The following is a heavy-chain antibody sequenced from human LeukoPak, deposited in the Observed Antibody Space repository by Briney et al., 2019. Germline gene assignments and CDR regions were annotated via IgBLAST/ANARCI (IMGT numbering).Heavy chain of an antibody. CDR3: ARAYSYGYSYFDY. CDR1: GGSISSYY. V-gene: IGHV4-59*01. J-gene: IGHJ4*02. D-gene: IGHD5-18*01. CDR2: IYYSGST. Sequence: PSETLSLTXNVSGGSISSYYWSWIRQPPGKGLEWIGYIYYSGSTNYNPSLKSRVTISVDTSKNQFSLRLSSVTAADTAVYYCARAYSYGYSYFDYWGQGTLVTVSS.